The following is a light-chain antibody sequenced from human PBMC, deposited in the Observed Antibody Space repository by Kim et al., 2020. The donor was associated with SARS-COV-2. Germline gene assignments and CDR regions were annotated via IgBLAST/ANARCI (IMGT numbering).Light chain of an antibody. J-gene: IGLJ3*02. CDR1: SGSVSPGHN. CDR3: MLYMGNGISV. CDR2: STD. V-gene: IGLV8-61*01. Sequence: GGAVALTCGLRSGSVSPGHNPSWSQQKTGQVPRTLIYSTDTRSSGVPRRFSGAIVGNKAALTITGAQADDESDYYCMLYMGNGISVFGGGTQLTVL.